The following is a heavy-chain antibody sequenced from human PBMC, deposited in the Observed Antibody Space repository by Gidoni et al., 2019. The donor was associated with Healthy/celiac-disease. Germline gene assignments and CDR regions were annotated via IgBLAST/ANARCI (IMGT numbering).Heavy chain of an antibody. CDR2: INGDGSVK. V-gene: IGHV3-7*01. J-gene: IGHJ4*02. CDR1: GFTLSSFY. Sequence: EVQLVESGGGLVQPGESLRLSCAASGFTLSSFYMTWGRQPPGKGLEWVANINGDGSVKNYVDSVKGRFTSSRDNAKNSLDLQMNSLRAEDMAVYYCARNRGYKTYDYWGQGALVTVSS. CDR3: ARNRGYKTYDY. D-gene: IGHD1-20*01.